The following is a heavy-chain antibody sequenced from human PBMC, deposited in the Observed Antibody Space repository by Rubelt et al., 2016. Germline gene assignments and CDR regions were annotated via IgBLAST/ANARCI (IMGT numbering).Heavy chain of an antibody. CDR2: INHSGST. V-gene: IGHV4-34*01. Sequence: QVQLQQWGAGLLKPSETLSLTCAVYGGSFSGYYWSWIRQPPGKGLEWIGEINHSGSTNYNPSLKSRVTISVDTSKNQFSLKLSSVTAADTAVYYCARLAKDVVPAAIPDYWGQGTLVTVSS. CDR3: ARLAKDVVPAAIPDY. D-gene: IGHD2-2*01. CDR1: GGSFSGYY. J-gene: IGHJ4*02.